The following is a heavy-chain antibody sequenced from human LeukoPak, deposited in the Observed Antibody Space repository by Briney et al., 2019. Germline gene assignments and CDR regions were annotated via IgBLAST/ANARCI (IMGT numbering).Heavy chain of an antibody. Sequence: GGSLRLSCAASGFNFDDYGMSWVRQGPGKGLEWVASINWNGASTTYGDSVKGRFTVSRDNAKNSLYLQMNSLRAEDTALYYCARHSWVRWEVTTSFEYWGQGALVTVSS. CDR3: ARHSWVRWEVTTSFEY. D-gene: IGHD4-17*01. CDR2: INWNGAST. CDR1: GFNFDDYG. J-gene: IGHJ4*02. V-gene: IGHV3-20*04.